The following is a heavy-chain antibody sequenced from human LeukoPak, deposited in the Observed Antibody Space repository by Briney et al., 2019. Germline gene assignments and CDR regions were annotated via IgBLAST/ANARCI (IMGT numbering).Heavy chain of an antibody. J-gene: IGHJ5*02. D-gene: IGHD2-15*01. CDR1: GFTFSSYV. V-gene: IGHV3-23*01. CDR3: AKGSVVVAATPSHWFDP. Sequence: PGGSLRLSCAASGFTFSSYVMSWVRQAPGKGLEWVSGISGSGASTYFADSVKGRFTISRDNSKNTLYLQMNSPRAEDTAVYYCAKGSVVVAATPSHWFDPWGQGTLVTVSS. CDR2: ISGSGAST.